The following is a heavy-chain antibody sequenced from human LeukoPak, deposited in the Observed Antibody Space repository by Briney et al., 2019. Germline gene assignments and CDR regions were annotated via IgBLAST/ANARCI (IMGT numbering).Heavy chain of an antibody. CDR2: IYYSGST. Sequence: SSETLSLTCTVSGGSITNYYWNWIRQPPGKGLEWIGYIYYSGSTNYNPSLKSRVTISVDTSKNQFSLKLSSVTAADTAVYYCAKGGSTNFYYGDVWGQGTTVTVSS. CDR3: AKGGSTNFYYGDV. V-gene: IGHV4-59*01. CDR1: GGSITNYY. J-gene: IGHJ6*02. D-gene: IGHD2/OR15-2a*01.